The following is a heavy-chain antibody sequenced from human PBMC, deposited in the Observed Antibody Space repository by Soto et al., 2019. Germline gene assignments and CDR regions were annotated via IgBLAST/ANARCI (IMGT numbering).Heavy chain of an antibody. Sequence: SETLSLTCTVSGGSISSYYWSWIRQPPGKGLEWIGYIYYSGSTNYNPSLKNRVTISVDTSKNQFSLKLSSVTAADTAVYYCAREGGNYDYVWGSYRPNGDAFDIWGQGTMVT. CDR3: AREGGNYDYVWGSYRPNGDAFDI. CDR2: IYYSGST. CDR1: GGSISSYY. D-gene: IGHD3-16*02. V-gene: IGHV4-59*01. J-gene: IGHJ3*02.